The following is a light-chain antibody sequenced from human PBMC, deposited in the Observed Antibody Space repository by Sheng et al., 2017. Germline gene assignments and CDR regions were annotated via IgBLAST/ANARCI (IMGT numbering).Light chain of an antibody. CDR3: QQYYNTPNS. Sequence: DIVMTQSPDSLAVSLGERATINCKSSQSVLFSSNNRDYLAWYQQRPGHPPKLLIYWASTRESGVPDRISGSGSGTDFTLTISSLQAEDVAVYYCQQYYNTPNSFGQGTKLEIK. CDR2: WAS. V-gene: IGKV4-1*01. J-gene: IGKJ2*03. CDR1: QSVLFSSNNRDY.